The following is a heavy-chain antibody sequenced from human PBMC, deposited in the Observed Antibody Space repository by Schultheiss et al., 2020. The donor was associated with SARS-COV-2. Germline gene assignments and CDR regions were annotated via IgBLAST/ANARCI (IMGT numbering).Heavy chain of an antibody. V-gene: IGHV3-15*01. CDR3: ARDRGSGWPDYYYYGMDV. CDR1: GFTVSSNY. CDR2: IKSKTDGGTT. J-gene: IGHJ6*02. D-gene: IGHD6-19*01. Sequence: GGSLRLSCAASGFTVSSNYMSWVRQAPGKGLEWVGRIKSKTDGGTTDYAAPVKGRFTISRDDSKNTLYLQMNSLKTEDTAVYYCARDRGSGWPDYYYYGMDVWGQGTTVTVSS.